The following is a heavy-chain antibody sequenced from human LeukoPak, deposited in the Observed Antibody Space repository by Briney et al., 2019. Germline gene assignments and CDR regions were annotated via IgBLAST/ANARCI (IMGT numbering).Heavy chain of an antibody. D-gene: IGHD3-3*01. V-gene: IGHV4-39*01. J-gene: IGHJ3*02. CDR2: IYYNGST. Sequence: SETLSLTCTVSGGSISSSSYYWGWIRQPPGKGLEWIGSIYYNGSTYYNPSLKSRVTISVDTSKNQFSLKLSSVTAADTAVYYCARNPLTTIFGVVIVDAFDIWGQGTMVTVSS. CDR1: GGSISSSSYY. CDR3: ARNPLTTIFGVVIVDAFDI.